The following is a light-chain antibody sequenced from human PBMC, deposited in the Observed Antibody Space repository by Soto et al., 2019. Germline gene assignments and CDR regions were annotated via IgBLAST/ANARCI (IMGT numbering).Light chain of an antibody. CDR1: SGDVGGYNY. CDR3: SSYTSSSTRV. J-gene: IGLJ1*01. Sequence: QSVLTQPASVSVSPGQSITISCTGTSGDVGGYNYVSWYQQHPGKAPKIMIYEVSSRPSGVSNRFSGSKSGNTASLTISGLQADDEADYYCSSYTSSSTRVFGTGTKVTVL. CDR2: EVS. V-gene: IGLV2-14*01.